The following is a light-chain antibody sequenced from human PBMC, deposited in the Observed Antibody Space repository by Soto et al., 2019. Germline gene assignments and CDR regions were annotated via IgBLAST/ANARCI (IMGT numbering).Light chain of an antibody. CDR1: QSVVTY. CDR3: LQRSTWPLT. J-gene: IGKJ4*01. CDR2: DAS. V-gene: IGKV3-11*01. Sequence: EIVLTQSPATLSLSAGERATLSCRASQSVVTYLAWYQHKPGQAPRLLIYDASNRATGIPARFSGSGSGTDFTLSISSLEPEDFAVYYCLQRSTWPLTFGGGTKVEIK.